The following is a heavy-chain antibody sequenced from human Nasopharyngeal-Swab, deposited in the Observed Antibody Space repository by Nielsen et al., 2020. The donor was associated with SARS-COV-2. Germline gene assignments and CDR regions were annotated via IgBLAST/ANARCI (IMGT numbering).Heavy chain of an antibody. D-gene: IGHD2-15*01. J-gene: IGHJ6*02. V-gene: IGHV3-7*01. CDR1: GFTFSSYW. CDR2: IKQDGGEK. CDR3: ARDQADCRGGSCPYYYYCMDV. Sequence: GESLKISCAASGFTFSSYWMSWVRQAPGKGLEWVANIKQDGGEKYYVDSVKGRFTISRDKAKNSLYLQMNSLRAEDTAVYYCARDQADCRGGSCPYYYYCMDVWGQGTTVTVSS.